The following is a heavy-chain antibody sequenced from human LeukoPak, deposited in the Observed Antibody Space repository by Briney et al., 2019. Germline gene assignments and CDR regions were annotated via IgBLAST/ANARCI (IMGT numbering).Heavy chain of an antibody. V-gene: IGHV3-48*03. J-gene: IGHJ4*02. Sequence: GGSLRLSCAASGFTFSSYEMNWVRQAPGKGLEWVSYISSSGSTIYYADSVKGRFTISRDNAKNSLYLQMNSLRAEDTAVYYCAGETLGSSWYDYWGQGTLVTVSS. CDR3: AGETLGSSWYDY. D-gene: IGHD6-13*01. CDR1: GFTFSSYE. CDR2: ISSSGSTI.